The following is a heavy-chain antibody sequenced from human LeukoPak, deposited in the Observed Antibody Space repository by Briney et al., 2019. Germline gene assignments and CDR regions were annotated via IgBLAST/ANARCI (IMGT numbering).Heavy chain of an antibody. V-gene: IGHV1-8*01. CDR3: ARGYDYADLDFDS. CDR2: MNPNSGNT. Sequence: ASVKVSCKASGYTFNSYDMNWVRQAPGQGLEWMGWMNPNSGNTGYAQKFQGRVTMTRNTSISTAYMELSSLRSEDTAVYYCARGYDYADLDFDSWGQGTLVTVSS. CDR1: GYTFNSYD. D-gene: IGHD4-17*01. J-gene: IGHJ4*02.